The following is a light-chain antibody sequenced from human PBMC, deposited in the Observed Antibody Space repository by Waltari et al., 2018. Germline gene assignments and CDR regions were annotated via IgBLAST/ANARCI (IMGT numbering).Light chain of an antibody. V-gene: IGLV3-21*02. J-gene: IGLJ1*01. CDR3: QVWDGSSDHYV. CDR2: DDS. CDR1: NLGSKS. Sequence: SYVLTQSPSVSVAPGQTAKITCGGNNLGSKSVHWYQHKPGQAPLLVVYDDSGRPSGIPERFSGSNSGNTATLTISRVGAGDEADYYCQVWDGSSDHYVFGSGTKVTVL.